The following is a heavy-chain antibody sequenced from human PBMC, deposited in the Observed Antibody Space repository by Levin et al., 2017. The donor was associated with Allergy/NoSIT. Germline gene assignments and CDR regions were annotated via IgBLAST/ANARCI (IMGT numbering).Heavy chain of an antibody. J-gene: IGHJ5*02. CDR2: FYTSRNT. Sequence: SETLSLTCTVSGGSVSSGGNYWSWIRQHPVKGLEWIGYFYTSRNTYYNPSLKSRVTISVDTSKNQFSLKLNSVTAADTAVYYCAREGRAPSNWFDPWGQGILVTVSS. CDR1: GGSVSSGGNY. CDR3: AREGRAPSNWFDP. V-gene: IGHV4-31*03.